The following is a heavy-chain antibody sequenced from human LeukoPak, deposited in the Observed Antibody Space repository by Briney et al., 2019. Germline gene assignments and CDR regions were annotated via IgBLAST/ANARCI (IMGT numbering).Heavy chain of an antibody. CDR1: GFNFSIYG. V-gene: IGHV3-30*02. D-gene: IGHD3-3*01. J-gene: IGHJ4*02. CDR3: VKDQGECPGSRCYLRFLEY. CDR2: VRYDQSAT. Sequence: PGGSLRLPCAASGFNFSIYGMHWVRQAPGKGLEWVTFVRYDQSATVYADSVQGRFAISRDNSKNTVYLQMNSLRVEDTALYFCVKDQGECPGSRCYLRFLEYWGQRTLVIVSS.